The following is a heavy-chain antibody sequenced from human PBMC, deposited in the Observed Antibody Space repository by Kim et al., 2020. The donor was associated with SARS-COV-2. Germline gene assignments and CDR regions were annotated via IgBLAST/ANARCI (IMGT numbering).Heavy chain of an antibody. V-gene: IGHV4-59*13. CDR1: GASMTRVY. CDR2: ISHAGNT. J-gene: IGHJ4*02. CDR3: ARSSGDYNFDY. D-gene: IGHD4-17*01. Sequence: SETLSLDCSVSGASMTRVYWSWIRQPPGKGLEWIGYISHAGNTKYNPSLTSRATISVDTSRNQFSLKWSSVTAADTAVYFCARSSGDYNFDYWGQGILVTVS.